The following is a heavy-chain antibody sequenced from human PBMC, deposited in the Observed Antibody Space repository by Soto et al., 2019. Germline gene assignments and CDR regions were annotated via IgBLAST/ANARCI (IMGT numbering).Heavy chain of an antibody. V-gene: IGHV6-1*01. CDR3: ARDVIAAAGTLVVWFDP. Sequence: SQTLSLTCAISGDSVSSNSAAWNWIRQSPSRGLEWLGRTYYRSKWYNDYAVSVKSRITINPDTSKNQFSLQLNSVTPEDTAVYYCARDVIAAAGTLVVWFDPWGQGTLVTVSP. D-gene: IGHD6-13*01. J-gene: IGHJ5*02. CDR1: GDSVSSNSAA. CDR2: TYYRSKWYN.